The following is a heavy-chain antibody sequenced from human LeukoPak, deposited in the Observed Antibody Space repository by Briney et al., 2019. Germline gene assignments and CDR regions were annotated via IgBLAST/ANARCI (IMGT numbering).Heavy chain of an antibody. Sequence: PSQTLSLTCSVSGGSISSKDYYWSWIRQPPGKGLEWIAHIFYNGRSYYNPSLKSRVTISVDTSKNQFSLKLSSVTAADTAVYYCARERGEWELRDWYFDLWGRGTLVTVSS. CDR3: ARERGEWELRDWYFDL. CDR2: IFYNGRS. D-gene: IGHD1-26*01. V-gene: IGHV4-30-4*01. CDR1: GGSISSKDYY. J-gene: IGHJ2*01.